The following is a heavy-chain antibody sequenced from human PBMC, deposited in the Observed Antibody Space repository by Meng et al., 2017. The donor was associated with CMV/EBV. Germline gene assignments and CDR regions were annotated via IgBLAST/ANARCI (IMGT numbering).Heavy chain of an antibody. D-gene: IGHD6-6*01. J-gene: IGHJ4*02. V-gene: IGHV3-53*01. CDR3: ASGIAARSG. CDR1: GFTFSSYS. Sequence: GGSLRLSCAASGFTFSSYSMNWVRQAPGKGLEWVSVIYSGGSTYYADSVKGRFTISRDNSKNTLYLQMNSLRAEDTAVYYCASGIAARSGWGQGTLVTVSS. CDR2: IYSGGST.